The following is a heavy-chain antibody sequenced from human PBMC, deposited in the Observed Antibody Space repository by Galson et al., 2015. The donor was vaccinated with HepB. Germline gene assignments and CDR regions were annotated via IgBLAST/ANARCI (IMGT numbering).Heavy chain of an antibody. CDR1: GFTFSSSA. V-gene: IGHV3-30-3*01. CDR2: ISYDGSNK. CDR3: ARHNYNYLIPVY. D-gene: IGHD1-7*01. Sequence: SLRLSCAASGFTFSSSAVHWVRQAPGKGLEWVAVISYDGSNKYSADSVKGRFTISRDNSKNTLYLQMNSLRPEDTAVYYCARHNYNYLIPVYWGQGTLVTVSS. J-gene: IGHJ4*02.